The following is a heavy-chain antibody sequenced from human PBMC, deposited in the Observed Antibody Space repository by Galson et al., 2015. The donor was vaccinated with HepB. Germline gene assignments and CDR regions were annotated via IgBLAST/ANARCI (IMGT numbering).Heavy chain of an antibody. CDR3: AKIGSGWSGFHYFDY. D-gene: IGHD6-19*01. J-gene: IGHJ4*02. CDR2: ISGSDGST. V-gene: IGHV3-23*01. CDR1: GFTFISYA. Sequence: SLRLSCAGSGFTFISYAMSWVRQAPGKGLEWVSAISGSDGSTFYADSVKGRFTISRDNSKNTLSLQRNSLRAEDTAVYYCAKIGSGWSGFHYFDYWGQGTLVTVSS.